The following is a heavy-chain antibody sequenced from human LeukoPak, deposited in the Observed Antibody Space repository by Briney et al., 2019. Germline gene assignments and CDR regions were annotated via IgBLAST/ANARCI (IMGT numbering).Heavy chain of an antibody. CDR1: GFSFSDAW. CDR2: IYYSGSP. V-gene: IGHV4-59*01. J-gene: IGHJ6*03. CDR3: ARRTRDRSGYSGYYYYMDV. Sequence: GSLRLSCAASGFSFSDAWMSWVRQIPGKGLEWIGHIYYSGSPVYNPSLRSRVTISVDTSNNQYSLKLTSVTAADTAIYYCARRTRDRSGYSGYYYYMDVWGKGTTVAISS. D-gene: IGHD3-22*01.